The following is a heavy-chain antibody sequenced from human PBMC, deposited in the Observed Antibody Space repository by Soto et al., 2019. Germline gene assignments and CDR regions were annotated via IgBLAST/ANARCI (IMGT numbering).Heavy chain of an antibody. CDR2: IYYIGST. CDR1: GCAVSVGDYY. Sequence: VTLSLTCTLSGCAVSVGDYYWNWIRQPPGRGLEWIGYIYYIGSTNYNPSLKSRVTISVDTSKNQFSLKLNSVTAADTAIYYGAMGDRHRPRGTKLWAHATL. J-gene: IGHJ2*01. V-gene: IGHV4-61*08. CDR3: AMGDRHRPRGTKL. D-gene: IGHD1-1*01.